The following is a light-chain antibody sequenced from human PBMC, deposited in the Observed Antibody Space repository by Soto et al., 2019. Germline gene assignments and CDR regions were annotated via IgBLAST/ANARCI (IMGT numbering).Light chain of an antibody. Sequence: QSALTQPASVSGSPGQSITISCTGTSSDIGGYKYVSWYRQHPGKAPKLMIYEVSNRPSGVSNRFSGSKSGNTASLTISGLQAEDETDFYCSSYTSNSTLVFGTGTKVTVL. CDR2: EVS. V-gene: IGLV2-14*01. J-gene: IGLJ1*01. CDR1: SSDIGGYKY. CDR3: SSYTSNSTLV.